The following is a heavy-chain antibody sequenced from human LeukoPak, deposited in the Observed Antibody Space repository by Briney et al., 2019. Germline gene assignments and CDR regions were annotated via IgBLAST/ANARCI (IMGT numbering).Heavy chain of an antibody. D-gene: IGHD3-10*01. Sequence: PSETLSLTCTVSDGSITTYYCSWIRQSTEKRLEWIGNVYYSGGTTYNPSLKNRVTISVDTSKNQFSLKLTSVTAADTAIYYCAEDRQEGGSGSYWFDPWGQGTLVTVAS. CDR1: DGSITTYY. J-gene: IGHJ5*02. V-gene: IGHV4-59*03. CDR3: AEDRQEGGSGSYWFDP. CDR2: VYYSGGT.